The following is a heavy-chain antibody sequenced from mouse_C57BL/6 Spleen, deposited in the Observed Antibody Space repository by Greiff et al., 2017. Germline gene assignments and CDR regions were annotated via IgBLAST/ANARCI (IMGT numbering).Heavy chain of an antibody. CDR3: ARFITTVVKYVDV. CDR1: GYAFSSYW. CDR2: IYPGDGDT. Sequence: VQLQQSGAELVKPGASVKISCKASGYAFSSYWMNWVKQRPGKGLEWIGQIYPGDGDTNYNGKFKGKATLTADKSSSTAYMQLSSLTSEDSAVYFCARFITTVVKYVDVWGTGTTVTVSS. D-gene: IGHD1-1*01. V-gene: IGHV1-80*01. J-gene: IGHJ1*03.